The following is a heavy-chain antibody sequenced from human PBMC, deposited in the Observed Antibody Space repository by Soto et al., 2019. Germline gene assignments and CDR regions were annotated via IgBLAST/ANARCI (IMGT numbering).Heavy chain of an antibody. V-gene: IGHV4-4*02. CDR3: ARVPGVVVCADDAFDI. CDR2: IYHSGSA. CDR1: DGSVSSSNW. J-gene: IGHJ3*02. D-gene: IGHD2-8*02. Sequence: QVQLQESGPGLVKPSGTLSLTCAVSDGSVSSSNWWSWVRQSPGKGLEWMGEIYHSGSAHYNPSLKSRATISLDKSNNQFSRRLTSVTAADTAVYYCARVPGVVVCADDAFDIWGPGTRVIVSS.